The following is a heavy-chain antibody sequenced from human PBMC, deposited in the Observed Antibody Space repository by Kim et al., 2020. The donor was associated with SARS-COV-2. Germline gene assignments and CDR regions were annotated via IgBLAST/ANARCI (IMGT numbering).Heavy chain of an antibody. Sequence: GGSLRLSCAASGFSFGDYGMYWVRQIPGKGLEWVAGISWDSGSIAYADSVKGRFTISRDNAKSSVYLQINSLRPEDTALYYCAKRYGNFFGLDVWGQGTT. D-gene: IGHD2-15*01. CDR3: AKRYGNFFGLDV. J-gene: IGHJ6*02. CDR2: ISWDSGSI. CDR1: GFSFGDYG. V-gene: IGHV3-9*01.